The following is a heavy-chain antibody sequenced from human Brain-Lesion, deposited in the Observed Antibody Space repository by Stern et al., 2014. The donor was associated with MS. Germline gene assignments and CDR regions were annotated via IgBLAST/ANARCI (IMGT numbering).Heavy chain of an antibody. J-gene: IGHJ6*02. Sequence: VQLVESGPGLVKPSQTLSLSCTVSGGSISSGGYYWSWIRQPAGKGLEWIGRIFNSGTPSYNPPPKSRVTISIDPPKNQFSLRLNSMTAADTAVYYCARGRVVPGFQYYATDVWGQGTTVIVSS. CDR1: GGSISSGGYY. CDR3: ARGRVVPGFQYYATDV. V-gene: IGHV4-61*02. D-gene: IGHD2-2*01. CDR2: IFNSGTP.